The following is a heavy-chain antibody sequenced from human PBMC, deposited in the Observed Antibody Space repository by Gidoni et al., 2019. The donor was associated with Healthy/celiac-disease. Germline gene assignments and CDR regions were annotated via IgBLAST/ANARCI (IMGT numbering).Heavy chain of an antibody. V-gene: IGHV3-48*03. CDR3: VLGTIFGVTFDY. CDR1: GFTFSSYE. J-gene: IGHJ4*02. CDR2: ISSSGSTI. Sequence: EVQLVESGGGLVQPGGSLRLSCAASGFTFSSYEMNWVRQAPGKGLELVSYISSSGSTIYYADSVKGRFTISRDNAKNSLYLQMNSLRAEDTAVYYCVLGTIFGVTFDYWGQGTLVTVSS. D-gene: IGHD3-3*01.